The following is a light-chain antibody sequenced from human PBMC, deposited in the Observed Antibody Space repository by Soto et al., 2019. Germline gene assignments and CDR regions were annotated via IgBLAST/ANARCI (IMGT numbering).Light chain of an antibody. CDR2: GAS. CDR3: HQYGSSPFT. CDR1: QSVSTNY. Sequence: EIVLTQSPGTLSLSPGERATLSCRASQSVSTNYLAWYQQKPGQAPRLLIYGASSRATGIPDRFSGSGSGTDFTLTISRLEPEGFAVYFCHQYGSSPFTFGGGTQVEIK. V-gene: IGKV3-20*01. J-gene: IGKJ4*01.